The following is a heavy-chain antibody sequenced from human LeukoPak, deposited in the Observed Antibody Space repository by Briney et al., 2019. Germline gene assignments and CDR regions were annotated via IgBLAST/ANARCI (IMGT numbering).Heavy chain of an antibody. D-gene: IGHD2-15*01. CDR2: INPNSGGT. Sequence: GASVKVSCKTSGYTFTDYYMHWVRQAPGQGLEWMGWINPNSGGTNYAQKFQGRVTMTRDTSISTAYMELSRLRSDDTAVYYCAREEVVVVVAATSPLCDYWGQGTLVTVSS. CDR3: AREEVVVVVAATSPLCDY. V-gene: IGHV1-2*02. J-gene: IGHJ4*02. CDR1: GYTFTDYY.